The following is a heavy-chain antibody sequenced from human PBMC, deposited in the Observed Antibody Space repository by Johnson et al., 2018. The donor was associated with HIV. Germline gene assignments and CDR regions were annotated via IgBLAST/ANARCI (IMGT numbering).Heavy chain of an antibody. Sequence: VQLVESGGGLVQPGRSLRLSCAASGFTFDDYAMYWVRQAPGKGLEWVSSITWNSGSIVYADSVKGRFTISRDNAKNSLYLQMNSLRAEDTALYYCARGLGGSGTYYDAFDIWGQGTMVTVSS. CDR2: ITWNSGSI. V-gene: IGHV3-9*01. CDR1: GFTFDDYA. J-gene: IGHJ3*02. D-gene: IGHD3-10*01. CDR3: ARGLGGSGTYYDAFDI.